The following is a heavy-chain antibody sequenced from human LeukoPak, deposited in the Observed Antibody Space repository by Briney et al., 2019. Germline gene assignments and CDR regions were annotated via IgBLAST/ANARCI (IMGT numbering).Heavy chain of an antibody. CDR1: GYSISSGYY. CDR3: AGCRYSSSLED. J-gene: IGHJ4*02. D-gene: IGHD6-13*01. CDR2: IYHSGST. Sequence: SETLSLTCTVSGYSISSGYYWGWIRQPPGKGLEWIGSIYHSGSTYYNPSLKSQDTISVNTSKNQFSLKLSSVTAADTAVYYCAGCRYSSSLEDWGQGTLVTVSS. V-gene: IGHV4-38-2*02.